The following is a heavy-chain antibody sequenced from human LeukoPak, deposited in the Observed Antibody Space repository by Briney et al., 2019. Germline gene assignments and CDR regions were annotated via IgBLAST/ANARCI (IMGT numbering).Heavy chain of an antibody. J-gene: IGHJ6*02. D-gene: IGHD3-3*01. Sequence: SETLSLTCTVSGGSISSYYWSWIRQPPGKGLEWIGYIYYSGSTNYNPSLKSRVTISVDTSKTQFSLKLSSVTAADAAVYYCAREDYDFWSGYYYGMDVWGQGTTVTASS. CDR2: IYYSGST. CDR3: AREDYDFWSGYYYGMDV. CDR1: GGSISSYY. V-gene: IGHV4-59*01.